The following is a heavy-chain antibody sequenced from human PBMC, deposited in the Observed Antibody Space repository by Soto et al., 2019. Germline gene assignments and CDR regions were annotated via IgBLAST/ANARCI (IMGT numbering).Heavy chain of an antibody. J-gene: IGHJ6*02. CDR3: ARPTDYHYGMQV. V-gene: IGHV5-51*01. D-gene: IGHD4-17*01. Sequence: GESLKISFKGSGYNFHTYWIAWVRQMPVKGLEWMGFIYPHDSDTRYSPSFRGQVTISADKSINTAYLQWTSLKASDTAIYFCARPTDYHYGMQVWGQGTTVTVSS. CDR1: GYNFHTYW. CDR2: IYPHDSDT.